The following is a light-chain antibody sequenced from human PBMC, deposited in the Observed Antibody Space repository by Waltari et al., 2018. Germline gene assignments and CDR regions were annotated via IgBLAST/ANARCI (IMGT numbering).Light chain of an antibody. J-gene: IGLJ2*01. V-gene: IGLV3-1*01. CDR3: QAWDSSTDVV. CDR1: KLGDKF. CDR2: QDS. Sequence: SYELTQPPSVSVSPGQTASIPCPGDKLGDKFACWYQQKPGQSPVLVIYQDSKRPSGIPERFSGSNSGNTATLTISGTQAMDEADYYCQAWDSSTDVVFGGGTKLTVL.